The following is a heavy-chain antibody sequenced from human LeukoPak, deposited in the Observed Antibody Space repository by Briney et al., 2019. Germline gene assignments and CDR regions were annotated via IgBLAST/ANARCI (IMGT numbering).Heavy chain of an antibody. D-gene: IGHD2-8*01. V-gene: IGHV3-7*03. Sequence: GGSLRLSCAASGFTFSSCWMSWVRQAPGKGLEWVANIKQDGSEKYYVDSVKGRFTISRDNAKISLYLQMNSLRAEDTALYYCAREVMVSRYYYYYYYMDVWGKGTTVTVSS. CDR1: GFTFSSCW. J-gene: IGHJ6*03. CDR3: AREVMVSRYYYYYYYMDV. CDR2: IKQDGSEK.